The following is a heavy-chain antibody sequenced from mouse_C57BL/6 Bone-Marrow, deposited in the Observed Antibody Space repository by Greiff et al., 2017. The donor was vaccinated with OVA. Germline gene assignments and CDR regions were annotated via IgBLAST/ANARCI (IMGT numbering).Heavy chain of an antibody. D-gene: IGHD2-14*01. CDR2: IYPRSGNT. CDR1: GYTFTSYG. V-gene: IGHV1-81*01. CDR3: ARGAGYRGSYAMDY. J-gene: IGHJ4*01. Sequence: SGAELARPGASVKLSCKASGYTFTSYGISWVKQRTGQGLEWIGEIYPRSGNTYYNEKFKGKATLTADKSSSTAYMELRSLTSEDSAVYFCARGAGYRGSYAMDYWGQGTSVTVSS.